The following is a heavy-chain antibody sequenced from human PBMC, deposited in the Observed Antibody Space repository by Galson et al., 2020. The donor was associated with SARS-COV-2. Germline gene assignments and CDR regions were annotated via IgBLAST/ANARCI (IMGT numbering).Heavy chain of an antibody. CDR1: GGSISSSSYY. Sequence: SETLSLTCTVSGGSISSSSYYWGWIRQPPGKGLEWIGSIYYSGSTYYNPSLKSRVTISVDTSKNQFSLKLSSVTAADTAVYYCARQETRITMIVVVIPGAFDIWGQGTMVTVSS. CDR2: IYYSGST. D-gene: IGHD3-22*01. J-gene: IGHJ3*02. CDR3: ARQETRITMIVVVIPGAFDI. V-gene: IGHV4-39*01.